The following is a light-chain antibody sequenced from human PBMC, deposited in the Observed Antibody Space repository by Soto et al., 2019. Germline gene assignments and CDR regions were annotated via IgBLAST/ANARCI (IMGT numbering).Light chain of an antibody. Sequence: EILLTQSPGTLSLSPGDRATLSCRSSETLTNSFLAWYQQRPGQTPRLLIYSASIRATDIPDRFSGSGSGTDFTLTISRLEPEDFAVYFCQQYGRLPLSFGGGTKVQI. CDR3: QQYGRLPLS. J-gene: IGKJ4*01. CDR2: SAS. V-gene: IGKV3-20*01. CDR1: ETLTNSF.